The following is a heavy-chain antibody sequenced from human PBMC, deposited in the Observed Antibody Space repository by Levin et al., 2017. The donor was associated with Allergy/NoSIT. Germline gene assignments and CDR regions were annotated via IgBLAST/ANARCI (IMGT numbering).Heavy chain of an antibody. V-gene: IGHV3-7*01. CDR2: IKLDGSEK. CDR1: GFAFSYTW. J-gene: IGHJ4*02. Sequence: PGGSLRLSCAASGFAFSYTWMSWVRQAPGKGLEWVASIKLDGSEKYYVDSVRGRFTISRDNAKNSLYLQMNNLSAEDTATYYCTRLRPVNYFDYWGQGILVAVSP. D-gene: IGHD3-10*01. CDR3: TRLRPVNYFDY.